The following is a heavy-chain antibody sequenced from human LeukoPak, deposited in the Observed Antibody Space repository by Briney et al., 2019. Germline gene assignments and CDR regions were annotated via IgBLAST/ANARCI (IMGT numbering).Heavy chain of an antibody. CDR1: GGSISSGGYY. V-gene: IGHV4-31*03. Sequence: ASQTLSLTCTVSGGSISSGGYYWSWIRQHPGKGLEWIGYIYYSGSTNYNPSLKSRVTISVDTSKNQFSLKLSSVTAADTAVYYCARAPLYCSSTSCQFDYWGQGTLVTVSS. CDR2: IYYSGST. J-gene: IGHJ4*02. CDR3: ARAPLYCSSTSCQFDY. D-gene: IGHD2-2*01.